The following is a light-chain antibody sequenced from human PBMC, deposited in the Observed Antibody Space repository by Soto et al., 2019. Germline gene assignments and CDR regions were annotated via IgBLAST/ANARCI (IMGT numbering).Light chain of an antibody. CDR3: QSFDRSLSGRV. V-gene: IGLV1-40*01. Sequence: QLVLTQPPSVSGAPGQRVTISCTGSSSNIGAGYDVHWYQQLPRTAPKLLIYDNNNRPSGVPDRFAGSKSGTSASLAITGLQAEDEADYYCQSFDRSLSGRVFGGGTQLTVL. J-gene: IGLJ3*02. CDR1: SSNIGAGYD. CDR2: DNN.